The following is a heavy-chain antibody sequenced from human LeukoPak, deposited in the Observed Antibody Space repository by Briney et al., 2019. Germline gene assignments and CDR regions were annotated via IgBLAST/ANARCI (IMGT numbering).Heavy chain of an antibody. CDR1: GYTFTSYG. D-gene: IGHD3-3*01. Sequence: ASVKVSCKASGYTFTSYGISWVRQAPGQGLEWMGWINPNSGGTNYAQKFQGRVTMTRDTSISTAYMELSRLRSDDTAVYYGATVLRFLELGYYGMDVWGQGTTVTVS. J-gene: IGHJ6*02. CDR2: INPNSGGT. V-gene: IGHV1-2*02. CDR3: ATVLRFLELGYYGMDV.